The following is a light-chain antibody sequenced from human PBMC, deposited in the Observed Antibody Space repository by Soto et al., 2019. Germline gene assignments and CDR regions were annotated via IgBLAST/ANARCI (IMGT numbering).Light chain of an antibody. J-gene: IGLJ2*01. CDR1: SSDVGSYNL. Sequence: QSVLTQPASVSGSPGQSITISCTGTSSDVGSYNLDSWYQQHPGKAPKLMIYEGSKRPSGVSNRFSGSKSGNTASLTISGLQAEDEADYYCCSYAGSSTHVVFGGGTQLTVL. CDR3: CSYAGSSTHVV. CDR2: EGS. V-gene: IGLV2-23*01.